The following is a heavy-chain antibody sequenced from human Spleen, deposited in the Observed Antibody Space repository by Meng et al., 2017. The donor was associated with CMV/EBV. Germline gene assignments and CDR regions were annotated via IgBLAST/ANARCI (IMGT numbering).Heavy chain of an antibody. V-gene: IGHV3-21*01. Sequence: GGSLRLSCAASGFTFSSYSMNWVRQAPGKGLEWVSSISSSSSYIYYADSVKGRFTISRDNAKNSLYLQMNSLRAEDTAVYYCASQIRFLEWLTHWGQGTLVTVSS. CDR3: ASQIRFLEWLTH. J-gene: IGHJ4*02. CDR2: ISSSSSYI. CDR1: GFTFSSYS. D-gene: IGHD3-3*01.